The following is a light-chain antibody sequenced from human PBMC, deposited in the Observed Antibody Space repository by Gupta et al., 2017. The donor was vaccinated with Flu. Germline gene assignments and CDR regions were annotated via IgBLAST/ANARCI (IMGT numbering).Light chain of an antibody. CDR1: QSVSSY. CDR2: DAS. J-gene: IGKJ5*01. V-gene: IGKV3-11*01. Sequence: PGERATLSCRASQSVSSYLAWYQQKPGQAPRLLIDDASNRATGIPARFSGSGSGTDFTLTISSLEPEDFAVYYCQQRSNWPTFGQGTRLEIK. CDR3: QQRSNWPT.